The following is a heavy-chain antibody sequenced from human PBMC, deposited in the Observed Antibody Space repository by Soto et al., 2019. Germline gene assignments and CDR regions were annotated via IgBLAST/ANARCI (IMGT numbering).Heavy chain of an antibody. CDR2: IKQDGSEI. CDR1: GFTLRDYW. D-gene: IGHD4-4*01. Sequence: EVQLVESGGGLVQPGGSLRLSCAASGFTLRDYWMSWVRQAPGKGLEWVANIKQDGSEIYYVDSVEGRFTISRDNAKNSLFLQMNSLRSEDTPVYYCLITTSAFDIWGQGTLFTVSS. CDR3: LITTSAFDI. V-gene: IGHV3-7*01. J-gene: IGHJ3*02.